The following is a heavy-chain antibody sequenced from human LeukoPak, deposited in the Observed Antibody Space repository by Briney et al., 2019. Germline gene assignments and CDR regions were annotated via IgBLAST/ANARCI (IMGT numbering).Heavy chain of an antibody. V-gene: IGHV3-30*18. CDR2: ISYDGSNK. CDR3: AKAGHSGYDCHY. J-gene: IGHJ4*02. D-gene: IGHD5-12*01. CDR1: GFTFSSYG. Sequence: GGSLRLSCAASGFTFSSYGMHWVRQAPGKGLEWVAVISYDGSNKYYADSVKGRFTISRDNSKNTLYLQMNSLRAEDTAVYYCAKAGHSGYDCHYWGQGTLVTVSS.